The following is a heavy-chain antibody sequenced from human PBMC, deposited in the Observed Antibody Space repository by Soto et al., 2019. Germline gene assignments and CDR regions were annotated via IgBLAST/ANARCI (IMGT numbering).Heavy chain of an antibody. CDR3: ARRGKRSGWAPDY. D-gene: IGHD6-25*01. J-gene: IGHJ4*02. CDR1: GGSFNEYY. V-gene: IGHV4-34*01. CDR2: ISHTGSS. Sequence: SETLSLTCAVYGGSFNEYYWNWIRQSPGKGLECIGEISHTGSSDYNPSLRSRVTILVDPSKNQFSLRLTSVTAADTAVYYCARRGKRSGWAPDYWGQGTQVTVSS.